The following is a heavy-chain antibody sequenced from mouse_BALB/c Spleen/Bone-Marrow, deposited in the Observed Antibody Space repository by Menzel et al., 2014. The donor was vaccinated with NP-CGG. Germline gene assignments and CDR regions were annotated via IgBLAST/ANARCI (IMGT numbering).Heavy chain of an antibody. D-gene: IGHD1-1*01. Sequence: QXXXXXXXLVXPGXXXKXSXXAYGFNIKEPYLHWVKQRPEQGLEWIGRIDPAHGNTKYDPKFQGKATITADTAANTAYLQLSSLTSEDTAXXYWAXVRLLRIRXLDYWCQGTPXXV. CDR3: AXVRLLRIRXLDY. CDR1: GFNIKEPY. J-gene: IGHJ2*01. V-gene: IGHV14-3*02. CDR2: IDPAHGNT.